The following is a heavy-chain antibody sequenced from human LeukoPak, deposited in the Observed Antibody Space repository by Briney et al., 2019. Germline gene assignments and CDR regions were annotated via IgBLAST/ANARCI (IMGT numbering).Heavy chain of an antibody. CDR3: ARGSGSPYHYYMDV. CDR2: ISVYNGKT. D-gene: IGHD3-10*01. Sequence: GASVKVSCQASGYMFTSYAIHWVREAPGQGLEWLGWISVYNGKTDCAEGLQGRVTMTTDRSTNTAFMELRSLRSDDTAIYFCARGSGSPYHYYMDVWGKGTAVTVSS. V-gene: IGHV1-18*01. CDR1: GYMFTSYA. J-gene: IGHJ6*03.